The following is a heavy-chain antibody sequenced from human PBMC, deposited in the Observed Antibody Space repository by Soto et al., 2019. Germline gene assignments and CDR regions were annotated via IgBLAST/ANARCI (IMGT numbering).Heavy chain of an antibody. CDR1: GGTFSTHA. CDR2: IIPTLGKP. CDR3: ARAAFRSGYYGYYYGMDV. D-gene: IGHD3-3*01. Sequence: QVQLVQSGAEVKKPGSSVKVSCKASGGTFSTHAISWVRQAPGQGLEWLGGIIPTLGKPNYAQKFQGRVPVTAAEYTSTAYMALSRLTSEDTAVYYCARAAFRSGYYGYYYGMDVWGQGTAVNV. V-gene: IGHV1-69*01. J-gene: IGHJ6*02.